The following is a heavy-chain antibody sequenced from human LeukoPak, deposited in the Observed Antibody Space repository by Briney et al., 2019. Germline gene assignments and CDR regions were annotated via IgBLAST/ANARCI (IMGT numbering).Heavy chain of an antibody. V-gene: IGHV5-51*01. Sequence: GESLKISCKGFGFTFTNNWIGWVRQKPGKGLEWMGIIYLGDSDVRYSPSFQGQVTISADKSISTAYLQWSSLKASDTAMYYCATPPYYYDSSGYSSSAFDIWGQGTMVTVSS. J-gene: IGHJ3*02. CDR3: ATPPYYYDSSGYSSSAFDI. CDR1: GFTFTNNW. D-gene: IGHD3-22*01. CDR2: IYLGDSDV.